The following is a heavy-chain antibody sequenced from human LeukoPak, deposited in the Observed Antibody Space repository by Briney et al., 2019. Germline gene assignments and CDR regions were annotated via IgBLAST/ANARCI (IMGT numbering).Heavy chain of an antibody. V-gene: IGHV4-30-2*01. CDR1: GGSISSGGYS. CDR3: ARQVTFGYAFAYYFDY. CDR2: IYHSGST. D-gene: IGHD5-18*01. J-gene: IGHJ4*02. Sequence: SQTLSLTCAVSGGSISSGGYSWSWIRQPPGKGPEWIGYIYHSGSTYYNPSLKSRVTISVDRSKNQFSLKLSSVTAADTAVYYCARQVTFGYAFAYYFDYWGQGSLVTVSS.